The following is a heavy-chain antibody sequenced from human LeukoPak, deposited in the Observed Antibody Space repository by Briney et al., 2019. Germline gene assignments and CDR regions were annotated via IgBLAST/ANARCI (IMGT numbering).Heavy chain of an antibody. CDR1: GGSISSYY. CDR2: IYYSGST. V-gene: IGHV4-59*08. CDR3: ARQSSRYYYDSSGYFDY. J-gene: IGHJ4*02. Sequence: SETLSLTCTVSGGSISSYYWSWIRQPPGKGLEWIGYIYYSGSTNYNPSLKSRVTISVDTSKNQFSLKLSSVTAADTAVYYCARQSSRYYYDSSGYFDYWGQGTLVTVSS. D-gene: IGHD3-22*01.